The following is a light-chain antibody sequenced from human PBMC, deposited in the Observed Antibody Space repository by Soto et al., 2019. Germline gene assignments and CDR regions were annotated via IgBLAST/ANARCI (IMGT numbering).Light chain of an antibody. CDR3: QHYNSYSGA. J-gene: IGKJ1*01. CDR2: KAS. CDR1: QTISSW. Sequence: DIQMTQSPSSLSASVGDRVTITCRASQTISSWLAWYQQKPGKAPKLLIYKASTLKSGVPSRFSGSGSGTEFTLTISSLQPDDFATYYCQHYNSYSGAFGQGTTGDIK. V-gene: IGKV1-5*03.